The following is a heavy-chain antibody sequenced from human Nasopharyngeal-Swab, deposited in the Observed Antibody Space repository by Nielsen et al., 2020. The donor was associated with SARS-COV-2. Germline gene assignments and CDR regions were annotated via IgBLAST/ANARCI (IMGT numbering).Heavy chain of an antibody. D-gene: IGHD5-12*01. CDR1: GFTFSSYW. J-gene: IGHJ5*02. CDR3: ASTSGYGLSWFDP. CDR2: IKQDGSEK. V-gene: IGHV3-7*01. Sequence: GGSLRPSCAASGFTFSSYWMSWVRQAPGKGLEWVANIKQDGSEKYYVDSVKGRFTISRDNAKNSLYLQMNSLRAEDTAVYYCASTSGYGLSWFDPWGQGTLVTVSS.